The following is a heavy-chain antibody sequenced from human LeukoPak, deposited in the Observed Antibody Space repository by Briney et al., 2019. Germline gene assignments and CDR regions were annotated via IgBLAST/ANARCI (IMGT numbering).Heavy chain of an antibody. CDR1: GFTFSSYE. J-gene: IGHJ4*02. D-gene: IGHD3-9*01. V-gene: IGHV3-48*03. CDR2: ISSSGSTI. Sequence: GGSLRLSCAASGFTFSSYEMNWVRQAPGKGLEWVSYISSSGSTIYYADSVKGRFTISRDNAKNSLYLQMNSLRAEDTAVYYCAREVVIPYFGRWGQGTLVTVSS. CDR3: AREVVIPYFGR.